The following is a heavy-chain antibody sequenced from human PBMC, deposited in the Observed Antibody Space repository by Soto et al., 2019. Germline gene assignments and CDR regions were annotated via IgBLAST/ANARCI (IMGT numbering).Heavy chain of an antibody. CDR2: ISYDGSNK. V-gene: IGHV3-30-3*01. CDR1: GFTFSTYA. CDR3: AREVTPYYYYYAMDV. J-gene: IGHJ6*02. D-gene: IGHD4-4*01. Sequence: QVQLVESGGGVVQPGRSLRLSCAASGFTFSTYAMYWVRQAPGKGLEWVAVISYDGSNKYYADSVKGRFTITRDHSNNTLYLQMNSLRAEDTAVYYCAREVTPYYYYYAMDVWGQGTTGTVSS.